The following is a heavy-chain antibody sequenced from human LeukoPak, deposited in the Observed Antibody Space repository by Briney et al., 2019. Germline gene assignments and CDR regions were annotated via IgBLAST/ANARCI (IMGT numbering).Heavy chain of an antibody. D-gene: IGHD5-24*01. CDR3: ARDLVERGGVGYFDY. V-gene: IGHV1-69*13. CDR2: IIPVFGTA. J-gene: IGHJ4*02. CDR1: GGTFSSYA. Sequence: SVKVSCKASGGTFSSYAISWVRQAPGQGLEWMGGIIPVFGTANYAQKFQGRVTITADESTSTAYMELSSLRSEDTAVYYCARDLVERGGVGYFDYWGQGTLVTVSS.